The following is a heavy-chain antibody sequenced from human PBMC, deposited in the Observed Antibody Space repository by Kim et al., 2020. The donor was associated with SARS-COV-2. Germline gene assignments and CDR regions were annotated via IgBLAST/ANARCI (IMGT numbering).Heavy chain of an antibody. CDR1: GFTFSSYD. V-gene: IGHV3-13*01. Sequence: GGSLRLSCAASGFTFSSYDMHWVRQATGKGLEWVSAIGTAGDTYYPGSVKGRFTISRENAKNSLYLQMNSLRAGDTAVYYCARGYGDFSLGYYYGMDVWGQGTTVTVSS. D-gene: IGHD4-17*01. CDR3: ARGYGDFSLGYYYGMDV. CDR2: IGTAGDT. J-gene: IGHJ6*02.